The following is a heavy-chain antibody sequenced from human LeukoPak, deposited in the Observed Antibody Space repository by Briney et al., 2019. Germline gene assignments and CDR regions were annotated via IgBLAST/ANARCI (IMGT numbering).Heavy chain of an antibody. CDR1: GFTFSSYA. CDR2: ISGSGGST. CDR3: AKGPVYTIFGVTFDY. V-gene: IGHV3-23*01. J-gene: IGHJ4*02. D-gene: IGHD3-3*01. Sequence: GGSLRLSCAASGFTFSSYAMSWVRQAPGKGLEWVSAISGSGGSTYYADSVKGRFTISRDSSKNTLYLQMNSLRAEDTAVYYCAKGPVYTIFGVTFDYWGQGTLVTVSS.